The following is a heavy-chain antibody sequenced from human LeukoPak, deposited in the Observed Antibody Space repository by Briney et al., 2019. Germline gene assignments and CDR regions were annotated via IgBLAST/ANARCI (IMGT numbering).Heavy chain of an antibody. J-gene: IGHJ5*02. Sequence: PGGSLRLSCAASGFTFSSYAMHWVRQAPGKGLEWVAVISYDGSNKYHADSVKGRFTISRDNSKNTLYLQMNSLRAEDTAVYYCARPAAAGTAWFDPWGQGTLVTVSS. V-gene: IGHV3-30*04. CDR1: GFTFSSYA. CDR3: ARPAAAGTAWFDP. CDR2: ISYDGSNK. D-gene: IGHD6-13*01.